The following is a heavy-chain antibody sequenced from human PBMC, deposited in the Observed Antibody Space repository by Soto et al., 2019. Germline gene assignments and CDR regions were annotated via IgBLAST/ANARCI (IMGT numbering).Heavy chain of an antibody. V-gene: IGHV1-18*01. CDR1: GYTFTSYG. CDR2: ISAYNGNT. D-gene: IGHD3-3*01. CDR3: ARTTVLRFLEWLLKGDYMDV. Sequence: ASVKVSCKASGYTFTSYGMSWVRQAPGQGLEWMGWISAYNGNTNYAQKLQGRVTMTTDTSTSTAYMELRSLRSDDTAVYYCARTTVLRFLEWLLKGDYMDVWGKGTTVTVSS. J-gene: IGHJ6*03.